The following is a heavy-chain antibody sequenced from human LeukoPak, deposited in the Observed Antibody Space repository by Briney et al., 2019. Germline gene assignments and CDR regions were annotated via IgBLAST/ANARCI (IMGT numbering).Heavy chain of an antibody. CDR3: ARDTYSGYGFDY. CDR1: GGSISSYY. Sequence: SETLSLTCTVSGGSISSYYWSWRRQPPPGGGVWIGRIYTSGSTTYNTPLKSRVTMSVDTSKNQFSLMLSSVTAADTAVYDCARDTYSGYGFDYWGQGTLVTASS. CDR2: IYTSGST. J-gene: IGHJ4*02. D-gene: IGHD5-12*01. V-gene: IGHV4-4*07.